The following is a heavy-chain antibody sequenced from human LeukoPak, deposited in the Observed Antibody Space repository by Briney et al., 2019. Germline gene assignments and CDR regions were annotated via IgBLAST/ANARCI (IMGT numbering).Heavy chain of an antibody. CDR1: GGSFSGYY. V-gene: IGHV4-34*01. CDR2: INHSGST. D-gene: IGHD5-12*01. CDR3: ARVGGYSGYLNTYNWFDP. J-gene: IGHJ5*02. Sequence: PSETLSLTCAVYGGSFSGYYWSWIRQPPGKGLEWIGEINHSGSTNYNPSLKSRVTISVDTSKNQFSLKLSSVTAADTAVYYCARVGGYSGYLNTYNWFDPWGQETLVTVSS.